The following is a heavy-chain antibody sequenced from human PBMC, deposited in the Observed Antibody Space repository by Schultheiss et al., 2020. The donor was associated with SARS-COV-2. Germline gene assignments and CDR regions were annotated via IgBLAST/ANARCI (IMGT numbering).Heavy chain of an antibody. CDR3: ARVWGYQLLYKGLRHFDY. Sequence: GGSLRLSCAASGFTFSNAWMSWVRQAPGKGLEWVANIKQDGSEKYYVDSVKGRFTISRDNAKNSLYLQMNSLRAEDTAVYYCARVWGYQLLYKGLRHFDYWGQGTLVTVSS. J-gene: IGHJ4*02. CDR1: GFTFSNAW. D-gene: IGHD2-2*02. V-gene: IGHV3-7*05. CDR2: IKQDGSEK.